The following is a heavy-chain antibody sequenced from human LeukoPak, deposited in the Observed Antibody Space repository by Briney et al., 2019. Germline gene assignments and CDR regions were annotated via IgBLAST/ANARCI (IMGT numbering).Heavy chain of an antibody. D-gene: IGHD4-17*01. CDR1: GFIFSDYA. Sequence: GTSLRLSCAASGFIFSDYALQWVRQAPGKGLDWVAMTSYDESDKYYADSVKGRFTTSRDNSKNTLFLQMNSLRPEDTALYYCALYGDYTKPGAFDVWGRGTMVTVSS. V-gene: IGHV3-30-3*01. J-gene: IGHJ3*01. CDR3: ALYGDYTKPGAFDV. CDR2: TSYDESDK.